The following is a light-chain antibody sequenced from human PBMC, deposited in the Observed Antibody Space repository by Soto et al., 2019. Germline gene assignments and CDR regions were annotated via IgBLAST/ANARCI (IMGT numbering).Light chain of an antibody. CDR2: GVG. CDR3: SSYTSSSTRV. CDR1: GGDVGGFNY. J-gene: IGLJ1*01. Sequence: QSALTQPASVSGSLGQWITISGTGTGGDVGGFNYFSGYQQHPGKAPKLMIYGVGNRPSGVSNRFSGSKSGNTASLTISGLQAEDEADYYCSSYTSSSTRVFGTGTKLTVL. V-gene: IGLV2-14*01.